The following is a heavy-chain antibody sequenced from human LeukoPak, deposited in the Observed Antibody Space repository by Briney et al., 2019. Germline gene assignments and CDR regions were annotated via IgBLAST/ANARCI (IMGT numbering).Heavy chain of an antibody. J-gene: IGHJ4*02. V-gene: IGHV4-61*02. Sequence: QSSETLSLTCTVSGGSISSSNYYWSWVRQPAGNRLEWIGRIYAGGNTNHNPSLKTRVTISADTSKNQLSLKLTSVTAADTAVYYCAGAPAGSLDWRSPRDYWGQGNLVTVSS. CDR2: IYAGGNT. CDR3: AGAPAGSLDWRSPRDY. D-gene: IGHD3/OR15-3a*01. CDR1: GGSISSSNYY.